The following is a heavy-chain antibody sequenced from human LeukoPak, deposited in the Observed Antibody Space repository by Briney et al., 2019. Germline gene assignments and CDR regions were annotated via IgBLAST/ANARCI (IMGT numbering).Heavy chain of an antibody. V-gene: IGHV3-21*01. CDR3: ARGLQHTPIYYHYMDV. J-gene: IGHJ6*03. CDR2: ISSSSSYI. D-gene: IGHD5-24*01. Sequence: GGSLRLSCAASGFTFSSYAMSWVRQAPGKGLEWVSSISSSSSYIYYADSVKGRFTISRDNAKNSLYLQMNSLRAEDTAVYYCARGLQHTPIYYHYMDVWGKGTTVTVSS. CDR1: GFTFSSYA.